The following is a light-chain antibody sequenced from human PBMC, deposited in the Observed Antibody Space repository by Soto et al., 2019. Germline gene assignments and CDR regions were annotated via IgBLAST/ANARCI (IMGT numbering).Light chain of an antibody. J-gene: IGLJ3*02. CDR2: DVI. CDR1: SSDVGDYEH. CDR3: GLFTSSATWV. V-gene: IGLV2-18*01. Sequence: QSALTQPPSVSGSPGQSVTISCTVTSSDVGDYEHVSWYQLAPGTAPKLLISDVINRPSGVPDRFSGSKSGNTPSLTISGLQAEDEADYYCGLFTSSATWVFGGGTKHRP.